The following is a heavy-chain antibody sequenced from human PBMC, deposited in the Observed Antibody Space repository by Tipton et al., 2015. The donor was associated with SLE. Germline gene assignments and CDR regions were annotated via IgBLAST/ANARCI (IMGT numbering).Heavy chain of an antibody. J-gene: IGHJ4*02. CDR3: ARMAVTGRGFEY. CDR1: RFTFSSYA. CDR2: ISSNGGST. D-gene: IGHD2-21*02. V-gene: IGHV3-64*04. Sequence: SLRLSCAASRFTFSSYAMHWVRQAPGKGLEYVSAISSNGGSTYYADSVKGRFTISRDNSKNTLYLQMNSLRAEDTAVYYCARMAVTGRGFEYWGQGTLVTVSS.